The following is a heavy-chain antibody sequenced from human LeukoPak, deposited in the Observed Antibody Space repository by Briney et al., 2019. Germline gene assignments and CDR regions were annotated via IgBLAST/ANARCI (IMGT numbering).Heavy chain of an antibody. J-gene: IGHJ3*02. D-gene: IGHD2-15*01. Sequence: GGSLRLSCAVSGFSVSTHFMTWVRQAPGKGLEWVSVIYGGTVTYYPDSVKGRFTISRDISKNTLFLQMNRLRAEDTAMYFCARIGVAEAFDIWGQGTMVTVSS. CDR1: GFSVSTHF. CDR2: IYGGTVT. CDR3: ARIGVAEAFDI. V-gene: IGHV3-53*01.